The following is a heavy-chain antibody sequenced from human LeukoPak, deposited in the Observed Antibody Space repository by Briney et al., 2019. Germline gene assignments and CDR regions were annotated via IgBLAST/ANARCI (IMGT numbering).Heavy chain of an antibody. J-gene: IGHJ5*02. CDR1: GGSISSYY. Sequence: SETLSLTCTVSGGSISSYYWSWIRQPPGKGLEWIGYIYYSGSTNYNPSLKSRVTISVDTSKNQFSLKLSSVTAADTAVYYCASRGRAYYYGSGSYPVGFDPWGQGTLVTVSS. V-gene: IGHV4-59*08. CDR3: ASRGRAYYYGSGSYPVGFDP. D-gene: IGHD3-10*01. CDR2: IYYSGST.